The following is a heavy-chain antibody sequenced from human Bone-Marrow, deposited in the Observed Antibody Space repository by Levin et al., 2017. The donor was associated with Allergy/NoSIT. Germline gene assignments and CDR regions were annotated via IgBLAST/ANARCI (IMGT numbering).Heavy chain of an antibody. J-gene: IGHJ4*02. D-gene: IGHD5-18*01. Sequence: PGGSLRLSCAASGFNVSSNYVSWVRQAPGKGLEWVSVIYPGGSTYYADSVKGRFSMSRDSSKKTLHLQMNSLNAEDTAVYYCARDGGGEYNHGYFDSWGQGTLVTVSS. CDR2: IYPGGST. V-gene: IGHV3-66*01. CDR3: ARDGGGEYNHGYFDS. CDR1: GFNVSSNY.